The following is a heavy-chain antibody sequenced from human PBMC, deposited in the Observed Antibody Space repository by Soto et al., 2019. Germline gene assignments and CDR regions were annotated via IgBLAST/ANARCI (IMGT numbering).Heavy chain of an antibody. CDR3: ARWGSYGSGSYPDY. J-gene: IGHJ4*02. V-gene: IGHV4-59*01. Sequence: PSETLSLTCTVSGGSISSYYWSWIRQPPGKGLEWIGYIYYSGSTNYNPSLKSRVTISVDTSKNQFSLKLSSVTAADTAVYYCARWGSYGSGSYPDYWGQGTLVTVSS. CDR1: GGSISSYY. CDR2: IYYSGST. D-gene: IGHD3-10*01.